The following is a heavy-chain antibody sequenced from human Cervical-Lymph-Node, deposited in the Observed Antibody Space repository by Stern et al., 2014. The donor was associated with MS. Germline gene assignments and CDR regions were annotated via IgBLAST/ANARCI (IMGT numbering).Heavy chain of an antibody. V-gene: IGHV3-33*05. Sequence: VQLVESGGGVVQPGRSLRLSCAASGFIFRSYGMHWVRQAPGKGLEWVAVVSYDGSSRNYADSVKGRFPISRDNSKNPLNLQMNSLRAEDTAVYYCARGIAARPEYYYGMDVWGQGTTVTVSS. CDR2: VSYDGSSR. CDR3: ARGIAARPEYYYGMDV. D-gene: IGHD6-6*01. CDR1: GFIFRSYG. J-gene: IGHJ6*02.